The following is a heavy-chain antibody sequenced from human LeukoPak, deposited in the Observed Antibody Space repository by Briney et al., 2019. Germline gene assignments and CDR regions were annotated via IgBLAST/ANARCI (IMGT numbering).Heavy chain of an antibody. Sequence: GGSLRLSCAASGFTFSSYWTSWVRQAPGKGLEWVANIKQDGSEKYYVDSVKGRFTISRDNAKNSLYLQMNSLRAEDTAVYYCARRRVGSSGYRFDYWGQGTLVTVSS. V-gene: IGHV3-7*01. CDR1: GFTFSSYW. J-gene: IGHJ4*02. D-gene: IGHD3-22*01. CDR3: ARRRVGSSGYRFDY. CDR2: IKQDGSEK.